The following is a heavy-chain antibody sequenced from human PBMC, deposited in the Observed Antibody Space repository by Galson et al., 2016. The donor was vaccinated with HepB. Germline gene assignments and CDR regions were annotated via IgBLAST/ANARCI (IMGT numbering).Heavy chain of an antibody. CDR1: GFTFSNYA. Sequence: SLRLSCAASGFTFSNYAMSWVRQAPGKGLEWVSAISAGGGSTYYADSVKGRFTISRDNSKNTLYMQVNSLRAEDTALYFCAKCRSSDSTSCPNYWGQGTLVTVSS. J-gene: IGHJ4*02. D-gene: IGHD2-2*01. CDR3: AKCRSSDSTSCPNY. CDR2: ISAGGGST. V-gene: IGHV3-23*01.